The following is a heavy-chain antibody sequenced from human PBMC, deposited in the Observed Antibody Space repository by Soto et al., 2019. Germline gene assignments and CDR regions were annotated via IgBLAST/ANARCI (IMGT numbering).Heavy chain of an antibody. CDR1: GGTFSSYA. V-gene: IGHV1-69*06. CDR3: ASMGGSFLDS. D-gene: IGHD1-26*01. J-gene: IGHJ5*01. Sequence: QVQLVQSGAEVKKPGSSVKVSCKASGGTFSSYAITWVRQAPGQGLDWMGEIIPIFGATNFAQKFQGRVTITADKSTTTDYMELSSLTSEDTAVYYCASMGGSFLDSWGQGTLVTVSS. CDR2: IIPIFGAT.